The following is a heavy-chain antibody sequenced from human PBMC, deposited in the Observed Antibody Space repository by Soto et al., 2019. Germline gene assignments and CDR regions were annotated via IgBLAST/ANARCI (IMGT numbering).Heavy chain of an antibody. CDR2: IIPIFGTA. V-gene: IGHV1-69*06. D-gene: IGHD6-13*01. Sequence: SSVKVSCKASGGTFSSYAISWVRQAPGQGLEWMGGIIPIFGTANYAQKFQGRVTITADKSTSTAYMELSSLRSEDTAVYYCARSISRLVMTLPQHDAFDIWGQGQRGTV. J-gene: IGHJ3*02. CDR1: GGTFSSYA. CDR3: ARSISRLVMTLPQHDAFDI.